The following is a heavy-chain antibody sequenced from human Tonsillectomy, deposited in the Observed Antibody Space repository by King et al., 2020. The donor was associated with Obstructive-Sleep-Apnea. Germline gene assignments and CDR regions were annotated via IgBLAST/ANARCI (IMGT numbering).Heavy chain of an antibody. CDR2: VGDDGTND. J-gene: IGHJ6*02. V-gene: IGHV3-30*02. CDR3: AKDLVTLSHPYYYYYALDV. Sequence: VQLVESGGGVVQPGGSLRLSCAAAGFTFSSYGMHWVRHAPGKGRERVACVGDDGTNDYYADSVKGRFTISRDNSKNTMYLQMSILRAEDTAVYYCAKDLVTLSHPYYYYYALDVWGQGTTVTVSS. CDR1: GFTFSSYG. D-gene: IGHD4-23*01.